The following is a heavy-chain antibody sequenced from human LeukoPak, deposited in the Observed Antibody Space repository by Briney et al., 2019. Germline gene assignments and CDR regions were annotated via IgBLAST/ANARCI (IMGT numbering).Heavy chain of an antibody. V-gene: IGHV4-61*02. D-gene: IGHD3-3*01. J-gene: IGHJ4*02. CDR3: ARGDDFWSGYDY. Sequence: SQTLSLTCTVSGGSISSGSYYWSWIRQPAGKGLEWIGRIYTSGSTNHNPSLKSRVTISVDTSKNQFSLKLSSVTAADTAVYYCARGDDFWSGYDYWGQGTLVTVSS. CDR1: GGSISSGSYY. CDR2: IYTSGST.